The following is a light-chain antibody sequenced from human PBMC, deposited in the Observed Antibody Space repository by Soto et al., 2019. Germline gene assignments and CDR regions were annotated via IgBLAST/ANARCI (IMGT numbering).Light chain of an antibody. CDR3: QQYHSTPWT. Sequence: DILMTQSPDSLAVSLGERATIDCKSSQSVLYSSNNKNYLAWYQQKPGQPPKLLIYWASSRDSGVPDRFSASGSGTDFTLTITSLQAEDVAVYYCQQYHSTPWTFGQGTKVDNK. CDR1: QSVLYSSNNKNY. V-gene: IGKV4-1*01. CDR2: WAS. J-gene: IGKJ1*01.